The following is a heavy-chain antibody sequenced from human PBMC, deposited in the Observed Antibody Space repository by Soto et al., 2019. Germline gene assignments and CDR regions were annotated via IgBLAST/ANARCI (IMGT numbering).Heavy chain of an antibody. CDR2: IYSGGST. CDR1: GLTVCSND. CDR3: ARDSPAAILGVDAFDI. D-gene: IGHD2-2*01. J-gene: IGHJ3*02. Sequence: PWGSPGLSCAASGLTVCSNDMGLVRQAQGKGLEWVSVIYSGGSTYYADSVKGRFTISRDNSKNTLYLQMNSLRAEDTAVYYCARDSPAAILGVDAFDIWGQGTMVTVSS. V-gene: IGHV3-66*01.